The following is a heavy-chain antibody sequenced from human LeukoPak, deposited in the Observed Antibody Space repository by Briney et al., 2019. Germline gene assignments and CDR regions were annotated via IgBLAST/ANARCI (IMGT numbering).Heavy chain of an antibody. J-gene: IGHJ1*01. V-gene: IGHV3-11*01. CDR3: ARDRYYYDSSGSSPAEYFQH. D-gene: IGHD3-22*01. Sequence: NPGGSLRLSCAASGFTFSDYYMSWIRQAPGKGLEWVSYISSSGRTIYYADSVKGRFTISRDNAKNSLYLQMNSLRAEDTAIYYCARDRYYYDSSGSSPAEYFQHWGQGTLVTVSS. CDR2: ISSSGRTI. CDR1: GFTFSDYY.